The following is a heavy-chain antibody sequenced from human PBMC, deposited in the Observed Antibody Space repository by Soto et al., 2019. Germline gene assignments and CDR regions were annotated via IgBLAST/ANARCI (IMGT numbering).Heavy chain of an antibody. J-gene: IGHJ4*02. V-gene: IGHV3-21*01. CDR1: GFSFSSYT. CDR3: ARAYGDYYYFHW. D-gene: IGHD4-17*01. Sequence: GGYLRLSCAASGFSFSSYTMTWVRQAPGKGLDWVSSINSISNYIYYADSVKGRFTISRDNAKNSLYLQMNALRDDDTAVYYCARAYGDYYYFHWWGQGTLVTVSS. CDR2: INSISNYI.